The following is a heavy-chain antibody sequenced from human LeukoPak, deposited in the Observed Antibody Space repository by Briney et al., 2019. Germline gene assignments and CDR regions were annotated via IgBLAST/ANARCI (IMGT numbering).Heavy chain of an antibody. V-gene: IGHV3-21*01. CDR1: GFTFSSYS. Sequence: GGSLRLSCAASGFTFSSYSMNWVRQAPGKGLEWVSSISSSSSSYIYYADSVKGRFTISRDNAKNSLYLQMNSLRAEDTAVYYCAREDIVVVPAHYYYYGMDVWGQGTTVTVSS. CDR2: ISSSSSSYI. D-gene: IGHD2-2*01. CDR3: AREDIVVVPAHYYYYGMDV. J-gene: IGHJ6*02.